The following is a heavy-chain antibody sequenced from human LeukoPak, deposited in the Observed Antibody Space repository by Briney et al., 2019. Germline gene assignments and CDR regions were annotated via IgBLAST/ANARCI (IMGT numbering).Heavy chain of an antibody. J-gene: IGHJ4*02. Sequence: GGSLRLSCAASGFTFSSYSMNWVRQAPGKGLEWVSSISRSSSYIHYADSVKGRFTISRDNAKNSLHLQTNGLRAEDTAVYYCARGAGGISPDYWGQGTLVTVSS. D-gene: IGHD3-16*01. CDR2: ISRSSSYI. CDR1: GFTFSSYS. V-gene: IGHV3-21*01. CDR3: ARGAGGISPDY.